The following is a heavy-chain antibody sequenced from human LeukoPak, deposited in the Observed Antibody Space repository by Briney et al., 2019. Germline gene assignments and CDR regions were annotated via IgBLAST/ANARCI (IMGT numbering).Heavy chain of an antibody. CDR1: GGSFSGYY. V-gene: IGHV4-34*01. J-gene: IGHJ5*02. Sequence: SETLSLTCAVYGGSFSGYYWGWIRQPPGKGLEWIGEINHSGSTNYNPSLKSRVTISVDTSKNQFSLKLSSVTAADTAVYYCARGLRGYSYGPINWFDPWGQGTLVTVSS. CDR3: ARGLRGYSYGPINWFDP. CDR2: INHSGST. D-gene: IGHD5-18*01.